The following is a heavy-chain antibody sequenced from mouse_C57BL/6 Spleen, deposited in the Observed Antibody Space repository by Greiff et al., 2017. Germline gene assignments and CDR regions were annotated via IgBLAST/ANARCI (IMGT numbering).Heavy chain of an antibody. CDR2: INPSNGGT. J-gene: IGHJ4*01. CDR1: GYTFTSYW. D-gene: IGHD1-1*01. V-gene: IGHV1-53*01. Sequence: QVQLQQPGTELVKPGASVKLSCKASGYTFTSYWMHWVKQRPGQGLEWIGNINPSNGGTNYNEKFKSKATLTVDKSSSTAYMQLSSLTSEDSAVYYCARPYYYGSRPGDAMDYWGQGTSVTVSS. CDR3: ARPYYYGSRPGDAMDY.